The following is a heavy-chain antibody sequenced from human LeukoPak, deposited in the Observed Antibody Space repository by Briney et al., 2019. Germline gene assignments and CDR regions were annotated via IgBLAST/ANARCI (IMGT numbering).Heavy chain of an antibody. CDR2: IIPIFGTA. J-gene: IGHJ5*02. V-gene: IGHV1-69*13. CDR3: ARVRQGTTGNKWFDP. D-gene: IGHD1-1*01. CDR1: GGTFSSYA. Sequence: SVKVSCKASGGTFSSYAISWVRQAPGQGLEWMGGIIPIFGTANYAQKFQGRVTITADESTSTAYMELSSLRSEDTAVYYCARVRQGTTGNKWFDPWGQGTLVTVSS.